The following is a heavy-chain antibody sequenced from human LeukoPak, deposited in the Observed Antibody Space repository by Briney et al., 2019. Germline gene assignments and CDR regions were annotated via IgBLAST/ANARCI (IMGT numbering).Heavy chain of an antibody. Sequence: SETLSLTCAVSGGSISSGGFSWSWIRQPPGKGLEWIGYIYHSGSTYYNPSLKSRVTISVDTSKNQFSLKLSSVTAADTAVYYCARRSIYGSGRNTFDYWGQGTLVTVSS. CDR1: GGSISSGGFS. CDR2: IYHSGST. CDR3: ARRSIYGSGRNTFDY. V-gene: IGHV4-30-2*01. J-gene: IGHJ4*02. D-gene: IGHD3-10*01.